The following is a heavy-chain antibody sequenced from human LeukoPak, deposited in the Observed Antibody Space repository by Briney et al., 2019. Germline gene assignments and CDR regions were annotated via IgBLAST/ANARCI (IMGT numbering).Heavy chain of an antibody. CDR3: ARYSGYDYVIDH. V-gene: IGHV1-2*02. CDR2: INHNSGGT. D-gene: IGHD5-12*01. J-gene: IGHJ4*02. Sequence: ASVKVSCKASGYTFTGYYMHWVRQAPGQGLEWMGWINHNSGGTNYAQKFQGRVTMTRDTSISTAYMELSGLRSDDTAMYYCARYSGYDYVIDHWGQGTLVTVSS. CDR1: GYTFTGYY.